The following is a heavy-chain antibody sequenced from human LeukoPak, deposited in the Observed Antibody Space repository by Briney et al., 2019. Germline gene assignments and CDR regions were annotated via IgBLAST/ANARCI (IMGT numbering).Heavy chain of an antibody. CDR1: GGSITSTNW. Sequence: SETLSLTCGVSGGSITSTNWWSWVRQPPGQGLEWIGEISLTGRTNYNPSLIGRVIMSLDESRNQLSLTLTSVAAADTAMYYCTRESGPYCPFGYWGQGTLVVVPS. CDR3: TRESGPYCPFGY. D-gene: IGHD1-26*01. V-gene: IGHV4-4*02. CDR2: ISLTGRT. J-gene: IGHJ4*02.